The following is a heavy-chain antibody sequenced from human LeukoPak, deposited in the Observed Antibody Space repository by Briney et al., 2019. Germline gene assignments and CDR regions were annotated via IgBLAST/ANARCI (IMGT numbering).Heavy chain of an antibody. CDR3: ASLYCSSTSCYAGRDAFDI. D-gene: IGHD2-2*01. CDR2: IYHSGST. Sequence: SETLSLTCAVSGGSISSGGYSWSWIRQPPGKGLEWIGYIYHSGSTYYNPSLKSRVTISADRSKNQFSLKLSSVTAADTAVYYCASLYCSSTSCYAGRDAFDIWGQGTMVTVSS. V-gene: IGHV4-30-2*01. J-gene: IGHJ3*02. CDR1: GGSISSGGYS.